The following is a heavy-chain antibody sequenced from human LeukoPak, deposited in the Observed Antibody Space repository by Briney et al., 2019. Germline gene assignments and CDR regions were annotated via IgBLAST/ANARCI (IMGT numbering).Heavy chain of an antibody. D-gene: IGHD5-24*01. Sequence: SETLSLTCTVSGGSISSSSYYWGWIRQSPGKGLEWIGSIYYSGSPYYNPSLKSRVTISVDTSKNQFSLKLSSVTAADTAVYYCSRAQSNQMATKIWGQGTLVTVSS. CDR2: IYYSGSP. CDR3: SRAQSNQMATKI. J-gene: IGHJ4*02. V-gene: IGHV4-39*07. CDR1: GGSISSSSYY.